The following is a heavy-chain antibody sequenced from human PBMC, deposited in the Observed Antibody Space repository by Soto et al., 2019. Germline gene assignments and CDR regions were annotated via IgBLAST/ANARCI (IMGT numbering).Heavy chain of an antibody. J-gene: IGHJ4*02. CDR3: ARDLAYDFWSGYHYLFDY. CDR2: ISSSSSYI. Sequence: TGGSLRLSCAASGFTFSSYSMNWVRQAPGKGLEWVSSISSSSSYIYYADSVKGRFTISRDNAKNSLYLQMNSLRAEDTAVYYCARDLAYDFWSGYHYLFDYWGQGTLVTVSS. D-gene: IGHD3-3*01. V-gene: IGHV3-21*01. CDR1: GFTFSSYS.